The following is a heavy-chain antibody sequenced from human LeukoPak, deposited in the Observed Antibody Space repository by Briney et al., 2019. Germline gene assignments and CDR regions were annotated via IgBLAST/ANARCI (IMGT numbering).Heavy chain of an antibody. V-gene: IGHV1-18*01. CDR2: ISTYNGDT. J-gene: IGHJ3*01. CDR1: GYTFTNYG. CDR3: ARERGYDSSGYYHDAFDV. D-gene: IGHD3-22*01. Sequence: ASVKVSCKVSGYTFTNYGISWVRQAPGQGLEWMGWISTYNGDTNYAQKLQGRVTMTTDTSTSTASMELRSLRSDDTAVYYCARERGYDSSGYYHDAFDVWGQGTMVTVSS.